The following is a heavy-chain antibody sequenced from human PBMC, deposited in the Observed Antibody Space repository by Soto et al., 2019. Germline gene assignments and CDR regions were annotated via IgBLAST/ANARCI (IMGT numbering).Heavy chain of an antibody. Sequence: EVQLVESGGGLVQPGRSLRLSCAASGFTFDDYAMHWVRQAPGKGLEWVSGISWNSGSIGYADSVKGRFTISRDNAKNSLYLQMNSLRAEDTALYYCAKIGSSGWVDAFDIWVQGTMVTVSS. D-gene: IGHD6-19*01. V-gene: IGHV3-9*01. CDR1: GFTFDDYA. J-gene: IGHJ3*02. CDR3: AKIGSSGWVDAFDI. CDR2: ISWNSGSI.